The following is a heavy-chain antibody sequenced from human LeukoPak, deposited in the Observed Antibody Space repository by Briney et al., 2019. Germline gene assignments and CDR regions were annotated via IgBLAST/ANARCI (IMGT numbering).Heavy chain of an antibody. CDR1: GFTISDNY. J-gene: IGHJ4*02. Sequence: GGSLRLSCAASGFTISDNYINWVRQAPGKGPEWVSLIHFSGTTFYADSVKGRFTMSRDNSKNTVYLQMNSLRAEDTAVYYCVGGPDDKKLGYWGQGTLVTVSS. V-gene: IGHV3-66*01. D-gene: IGHD3-22*01. CDR3: VGGPDDKKLGY. CDR2: IHFSGTT.